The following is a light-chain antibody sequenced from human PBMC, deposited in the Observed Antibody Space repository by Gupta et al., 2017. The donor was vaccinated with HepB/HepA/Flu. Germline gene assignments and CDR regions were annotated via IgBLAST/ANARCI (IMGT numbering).Light chain of an antibody. CDR1: QSVNNY. CDR2: DTY. CDR3: KTRSNLA. V-gene: IGKV3-11*01. J-gene: IGKJ4*01. Sequence: VLTQSPATLSLSPGERATLSCRASQSVNNYLAWYQQKPGQAPRLLIYDTYNRATGVPPRFRGRGSGTEVNRTMSSIEPEDVAMDFCKTRSNLALGEGTKVEIK.